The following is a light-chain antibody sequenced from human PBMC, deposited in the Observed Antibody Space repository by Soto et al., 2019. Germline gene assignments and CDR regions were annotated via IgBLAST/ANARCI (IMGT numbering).Light chain of an antibody. J-gene: IGLJ2*01. Sequence: QSALTQPASVSGSPGQSITISCTGTSSDVGGYNYVSWYQHHPGKAPKLMIYDVSNRPSEVSNRFSGSKSGNTASLTISGLQAEDEADYHCSSYTSSSTPGVVFGGGTKVTVL. CDR1: SSDVGGYNY. CDR3: SSYTSSSTPGVV. CDR2: DVS. V-gene: IGLV2-14*03.